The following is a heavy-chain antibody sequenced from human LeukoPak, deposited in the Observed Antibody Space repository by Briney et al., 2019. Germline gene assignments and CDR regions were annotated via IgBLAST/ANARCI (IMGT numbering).Heavy chain of an antibody. CDR3: AKSRGSYSRDY. J-gene: IGHJ4*02. D-gene: IGHD1-26*01. V-gene: IGHV3-23*01. CDR1: GFTFSIYA. CDR2: MSGSGGST. Sequence: GGSLRLSCAASGFTFSIYAMSWVRPAPGKGLEWVSAMSGSGGSTYYADSVKGRFTLSRDNSKNTLYLQMNRLRAEDTAVYYCAKSRGSYSRDYWGQGTLVTVSS.